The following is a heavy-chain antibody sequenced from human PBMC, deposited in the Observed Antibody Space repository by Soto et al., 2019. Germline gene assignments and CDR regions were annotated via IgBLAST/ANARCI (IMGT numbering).Heavy chain of an antibody. CDR2: IYYSGST. Sequence: PSETLSLTCTVSGGPISSYYWSWIRQPPGKGLEWIGYIYYSGSTNYNPSLKSRVTISVDTSKNQFSLKLSSVTAADTAVYYCARYKKEVRGVIISFYYGMDVWGQGTTVTVSS. CDR3: ARYKKEVRGVIISFYYGMDV. D-gene: IGHD3-10*01. V-gene: IGHV4-59*01. J-gene: IGHJ6*02. CDR1: GGPISSYY.